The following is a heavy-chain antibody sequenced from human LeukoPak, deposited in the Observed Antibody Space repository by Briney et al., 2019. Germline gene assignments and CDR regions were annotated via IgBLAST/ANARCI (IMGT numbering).Heavy chain of an antibody. CDR3: ARRIITMVRGVTRYHFDY. CDR2: INHSGST. J-gene: IGHJ4*02. V-gene: IGHV4-34*01. CDR1: GGSFSGYY. Sequence: PSETLSLTCAVYGGSFSGYYWSWIRQPPGKWLEWIGEINHSGSTNYNPSLKSRVTISVDTSKNQFSLKLSPVTAADTAVYYCARRIITMVRGVTRYHFDYWGQGTLVTVSS. D-gene: IGHD3-10*01.